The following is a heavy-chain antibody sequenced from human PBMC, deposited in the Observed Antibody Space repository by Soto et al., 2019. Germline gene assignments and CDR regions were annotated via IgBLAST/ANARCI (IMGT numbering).Heavy chain of an antibody. CDR1: GGSISSYY. CDR2: IYYSGST. Sequence: SETLSLTCTVSGGSISSYYWSWIRQAPGKGLEWIGYIYYSGSTNYNPSLKSRVTTSVDTSKNQFSLKLSSVTAADTAVYYCARVMDFWRGYLWFDPWGQGTLVTVSS. J-gene: IGHJ5*02. CDR3: ARVMDFWRGYLWFDP. D-gene: IGHD3-3*01. V-gene: IGHV4-59*01.